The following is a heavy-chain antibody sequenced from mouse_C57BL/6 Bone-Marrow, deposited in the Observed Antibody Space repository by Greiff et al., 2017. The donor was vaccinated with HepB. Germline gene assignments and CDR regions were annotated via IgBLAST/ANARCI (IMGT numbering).Heavy chain of an antibody. CDR1: GFTFSDYG. CDR3: ARRGYWECWYFDV. CDR2: ISNLAYSI. D-gene: IGHD4-1*01. Sequence: EVMLVESGGGLVQPGGSLKLSCAASGFTFSDYGMAWVRQAPRKGPEWVAFISNLAYSIYYADTVTGRFTISRENAKNTLYLEMSSLRSEDTAMYYCARRGYWECWYFDVWGTGTTVTVSS. V-gene: IGHV5-15*04. J-gene: IGHJ1*03.